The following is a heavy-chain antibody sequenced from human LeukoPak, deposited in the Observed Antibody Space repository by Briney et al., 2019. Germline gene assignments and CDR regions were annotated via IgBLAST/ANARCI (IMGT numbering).Heavy chain of an antibody. J-gene: IGHJ4*02. Sequence: GGSLRLSCAASGFTFSSYAVSWVRQAPGKGLEWVSAISGSGGSTYYADSVKGRFTISRDNSKNTLYLQMNSLRAEDTAVYYCAKGTRSPPIYPDYWGQGTLVTVSS. D-gene: IGHD3-3*02. CDR2: ISGSGGST. V-gene: IGHV3-23*01. CDR3: AKGTRSPPIYPDY. CDR1: GFTFSSYA.